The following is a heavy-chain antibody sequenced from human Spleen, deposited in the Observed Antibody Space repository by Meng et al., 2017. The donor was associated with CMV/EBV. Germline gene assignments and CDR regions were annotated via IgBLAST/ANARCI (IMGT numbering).Heavy chain of an antibody. V-gene: IGHV1-2*02. Sequence: QGQLVQSGAEVKKPGASVKVSCKASGYTFTGYYMHWVRQAPGQGLEWMGWINPNSGGTNYAQKFQGRVTMTRDTSISTAYMELSRLRSDDTAVYYCARDEGAYSSGWANWFDPWGQGTLVTVSS. J-gene: IGHJ5*02. CDR3: ARDEGAYSSGWANWFDP. CDR1: GYTFTGYY. D-gene: IGHD6-19*01. CDR2: INPNSGGT.